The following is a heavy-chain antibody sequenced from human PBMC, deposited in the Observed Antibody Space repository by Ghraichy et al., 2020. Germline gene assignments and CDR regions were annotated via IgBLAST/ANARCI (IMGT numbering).Heavy chain of an antibody. CDR2: INHDGTSK. Sequence: GGSLRLSCAASGFTLSDYWMNWVRQAPGKGPEWVALINHDGTSKHYVDSVKGRFTISRDNAKNSLYLQMNSLRAEDTAVYYCARDSGCQAAPYGKENLDDWGQGTLMTDCS. CDR1: GFTLSDYW. V-gene: IGHV3-7*01. CDR3: ARDSGCQAAPYGKENLDD. D-gene: IGHD6-13*01. J-gene: IGHJ4*02.